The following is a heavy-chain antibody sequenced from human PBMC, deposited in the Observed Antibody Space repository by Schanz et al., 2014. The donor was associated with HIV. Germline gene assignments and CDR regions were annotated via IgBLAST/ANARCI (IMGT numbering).Heavy chain of an antibody. D-gene: IGHD6-19*01. Sequence: VQLVESGGGLVKPGGSLRLSCAASGFTFSSYGMHWVRQAPGKGLEWVAVIWYDGSNKYYADSVKGRFTISRDNSKNTLYLQMNSLRAEDTAIYYCARSPDWAGTDAFDIWGQGTMVTVSS. CDR2: IWYDGSNK. CDR1: GFTFSSYG. V-gene: IGHV3-33*01. J-gene: IGHJ3*02. CDR3: ARSPDWAGTDAFDI.